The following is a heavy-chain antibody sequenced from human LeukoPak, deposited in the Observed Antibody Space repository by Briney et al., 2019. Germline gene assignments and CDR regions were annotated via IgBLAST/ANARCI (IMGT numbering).Heavy chain of an antibody. V-gene: IGHV4-59*01. Sequence: KASETLSLTCTVSGGSISSYYWSWIRQPPGKGLEWIGYIYYSGSTNYNPSLKSRVTISVDTSKNQFSLKLSSVTAADTAVYYCARDSQMDYYDSSGFDAFDIWGQGTMVTVSS. J-gene: IGHJ3*02. CDR3: ARDSQMDYYDSSGFDAFDI. CDR1: GGSISSYY. D-gene: IGHD3-22*01. CDR2: IYYSGST.